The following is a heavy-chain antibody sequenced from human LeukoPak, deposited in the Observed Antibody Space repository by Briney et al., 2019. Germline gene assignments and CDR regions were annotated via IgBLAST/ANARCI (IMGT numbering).Heavy chain of an antibody. CDR3: ARYYDPSYYFDS. Sequence: SETLSLTCTVSGGSIRSAGYYWTRIRQHPGKGLEWIGFIYHSGTTYYSPSLRSRVTMSVDTSDNQFSLMLTSTTAADTAVYYCARYYDPSYYFDSWGQGSLVTVSS. CDR1: GGSIRSAGYY. J-gene: IGHJ4*02. D-gene: IGHD3-3*01. V-gene: IGHV4-31*03. CDR2: IYHSGTT.